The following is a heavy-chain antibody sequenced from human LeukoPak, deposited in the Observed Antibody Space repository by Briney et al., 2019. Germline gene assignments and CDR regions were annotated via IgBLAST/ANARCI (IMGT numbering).Heavy chain of an antibody. J-gene: IGHJ4*02. V-gene: IGHV3-21*01. CDR2: ISRASESI. D-gene: IGHD6-19*01. Sequence: PGGSLRLSCAASGFTFSSYVMHWVRQAPGKGLEWVSIISRASESIFYADSVKGRFTISRDNAKNSLYLQMNSLRAEDTAVYYCARAPGISGWSSDYWGQGTLVTVSS. CDR3: ARAPGISGWSSDY. CDR1: GFTFSSYV.